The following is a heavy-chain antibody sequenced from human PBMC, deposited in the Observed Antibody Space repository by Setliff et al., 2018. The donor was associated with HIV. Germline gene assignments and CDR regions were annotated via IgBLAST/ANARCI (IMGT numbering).Heavy chain of an antibody. D-gene: IGHD3-10*01. V-gene: IGHV4-38-2*01. J-gene: IGHJ4*02. CDR3: ARVQVSGTYPIDY. Sequence: SETLSLPCAVSSYSISSGYYWGWIRQPPGKGLEWIGNIYHSGSTYYNPSLKSRVTISVDTSKNQFSLKLSSVTAADTAVYYCARVQVSGTYPIDYWGQGTLVTVSS. CDR2: IYHSGST. CDR1: SYSISSGYY.